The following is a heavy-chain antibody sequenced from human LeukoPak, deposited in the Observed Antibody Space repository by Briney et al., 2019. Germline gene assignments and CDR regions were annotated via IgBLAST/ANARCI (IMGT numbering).Heavy chain of an antibody. CDR1: GFTVSSNY. Sequence: GGSLRLSCAASGFTVSSNYMSWVRQAPGKGLEWVSIIYSGGSTFYADSVKGRFTISRDNSKNTLYLQMNSLRSEDTAVYYCATGGWLPRGGAFDIWGQGTMVTVSS. J-gene: IGHJ3*02. CDR3: ATGGWLPRGGAFDI. CDR2: IYSGGST. D-gene: IGHD5-24*01. V-gene: IGHV3-53*05.